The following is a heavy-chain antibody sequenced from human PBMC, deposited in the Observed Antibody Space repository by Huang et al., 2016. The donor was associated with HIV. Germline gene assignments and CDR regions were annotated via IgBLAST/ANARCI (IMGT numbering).Heavy chain of an antibody. CDR3: ARGKFDILSGWDDTYYFDH. CDR2: ISISRGST. V-gene: IGHV3-48*01. Sequence: EVHLVESGGGLVQPGGSLRLSCVTSGCSFNVYSMEWVRQAPGKGLVVLSHISISRGSTYYADSVKGRFTVSRDIAKNSLYLQMNRLRPEDTAVYYCARGKFDILSGWDDTYYFDHWGQGTLVTVSS. CDR1: GCSFNVYS. D-gene: IGHD3-9*01. J-gene: IGHJ4*02.